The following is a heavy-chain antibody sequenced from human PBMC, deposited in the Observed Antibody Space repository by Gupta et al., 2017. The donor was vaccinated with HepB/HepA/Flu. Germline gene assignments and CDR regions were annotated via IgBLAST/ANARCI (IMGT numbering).Heavy chain of an antibody. CDR3: AKVVPAADWGTSYYYYGMDV. CDR2: ISYDGSNK. J-gene: IGHJ6*02. V-gene: IGHV3-30*18. Sequence: QVQLVESGGGVVQPGRSLRHSCAASGFTFSTSGMHGVRQATGKGLEWVAVISYDGSNKYYADSVKGRFTISRDNSKNTLYLQMNSLRAEDTAVYYCAKVVPAADWGTSYYYYGMDVWGQGTTVTVSS. D-gene: IGHD2-2*01. CDR1: GFTFSTSG.